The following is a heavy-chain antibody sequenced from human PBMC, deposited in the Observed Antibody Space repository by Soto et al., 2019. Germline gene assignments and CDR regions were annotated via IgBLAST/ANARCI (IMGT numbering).Heavy chain of an antibody. V-gene: IGHV3-49*03. Sequence: GGSLRLSCTASGFTFGDYAMSWFRQAPGKGLEWVGFIRSKAYGGTTEYAASVKGRFTISRDDSKSIAYLQMNSLKTEDTAVYYCTRDRLSSRTLRAFDIWGQGTMVTVSS. CDR1: GFTFGDYA. CDR3: TRDRLSSRTLRAFDI. J-gene: IGHJ3*02. D-gene: IGHD1-1*01. CDR2: IRSKAYGGTT.